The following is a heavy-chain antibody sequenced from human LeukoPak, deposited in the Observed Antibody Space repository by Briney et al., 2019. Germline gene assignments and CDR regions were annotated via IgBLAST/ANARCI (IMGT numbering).Heavy chain of an antibody. D-gene: IGHD3-10*01. Sequence: ASAKVSCKASGYTFTSYGISWVRQAPGQGLEWMGWISAYNGNTNYAQKFQGRVTMTRDTSTSTVYMELSSLRSEDTAVYYCARGKVVTMVRGVIITYFDYWGQGTLVTVSS. CDR2: ISAYNGNT. CDR1: GYTFTSYG. CDR3: ARGKVVTMVRGVIITYFDY. V-gene: IGHV1-18*01. J-gene: IGHJ4*02.